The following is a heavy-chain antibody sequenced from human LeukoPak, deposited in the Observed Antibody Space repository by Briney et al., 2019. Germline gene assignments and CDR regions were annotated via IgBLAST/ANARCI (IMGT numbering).Heavy chain of an antibody. CDR2: INPSGGST. D-gene: IGHD1-26*01. V-gene: IGHV1-46*01. CDR1: GYTFTNYY. Sequence: ASVKVSCKASGYTFTNYYIHWVRQAPGQGLECMGIINPSGGSTSYAQKFQGRVTMTRDMSTSTVYMELSSLRSEDTAVYYCARGGVGAKNAFDIWGQGTMVTVSS. J-gene: IGHJ3*02. CDR3: ARGGVGAKNAFDI.